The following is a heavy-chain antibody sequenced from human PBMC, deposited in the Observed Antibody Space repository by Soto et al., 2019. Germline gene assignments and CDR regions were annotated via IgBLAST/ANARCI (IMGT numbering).Heavy chain of an antibody. CDR3: ASGVSTVIDY. D-gene: IGHD4-17*01. CDR2: INHSGST. V-gene: IGHV4-34*01. J-gene: IGHJ4*02. CDR1: GGSFSGYY. Sequence: QVQLQQWGAGLLKPSETLSLTCAVYGGSFSGYYWSWIRQPPGKGLEWIGEINHSGSTNYNPSLKSRVTISVDTSKNQFSLKLSSVTAADTAVYYCASGVSTVIDYWGQGTLVTVSS.